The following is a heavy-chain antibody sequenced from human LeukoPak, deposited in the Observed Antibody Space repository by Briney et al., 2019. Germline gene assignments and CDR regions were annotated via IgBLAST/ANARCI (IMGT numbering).Heavy chain of an antibody. CDR3: ARHSGSYYSALDY. CDR2: IYYSGST. V-gene: IGHV4-39*01. CDR1: GGSISSSSYY. Sequence: SETLSLTCTVPGGSISSSSYYWGWIRQPPGKGLEWIGNIYYSGSTYYNPSLKSRVTISVDTPKNQFSLKLSSVTAADTAVYYCARHSGSYYSALDYWGQGTLVTVSS. J-gene: IGHJ4*02. D-gene: IGHD1-26*01.